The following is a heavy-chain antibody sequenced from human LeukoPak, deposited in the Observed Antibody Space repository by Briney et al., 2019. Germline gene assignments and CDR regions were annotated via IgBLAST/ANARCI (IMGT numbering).Heavy chain of an antibody. V-gene: IGHV3-30*18. CDR2: ISYDGSNK. Sequence: SGGSLRLSCAASGFSFKNYGMHWVRQAPGKGLVWVALISYDGSNKYYADSVRGRFTLYRDNSKNTLSLQMNSLRAEDTAVYYCAKDATISLVEAPLSGYFKQWGQGTLVTVSS. CDR1: GFSFKNYG. CDR3: AKDATISLVEAPLSGYFKQ. D-gene: IGHD1-26*01. J-gene: IGHJ1*01.